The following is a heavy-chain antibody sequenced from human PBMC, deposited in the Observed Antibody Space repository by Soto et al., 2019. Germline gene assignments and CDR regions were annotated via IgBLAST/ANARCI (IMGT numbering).Heavy chain of an antibody. Sequence: GGSLRLSCAASGFTFSSYAMSWVRQAPGKGLEWVSAISGSGGSTYYADSVKGRFTISRDNSKNTLYLQMNSLRAEDTAVYYCAKWAIAAAGISGGIFYYYYGMDVWGQGTTVTVSS. CDR3: AKWAIAAAGISGGIFYYYYGMDV. V-gene: IGHV3-23*01. J-gene: IGHJ6*02. D-gene: IGHD6-13*01. CDR2: ISGSGGST. CDR1: GFTFSSYA.